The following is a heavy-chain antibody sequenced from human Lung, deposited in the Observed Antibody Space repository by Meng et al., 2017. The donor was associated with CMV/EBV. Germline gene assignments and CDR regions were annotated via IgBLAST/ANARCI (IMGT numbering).Heavy chain of an antibody. CDR3: TRRGPAAMGGMDV. CDR1: GFTFSGSA. D-gene: IGHD2-2*01. Sequence: GEXXTISCAASGFTFSGSAMHWVRQASGKGLEWVGRIRSKANSYATAYAASVKGRFTISRDDSKNTAYLQMNSLKTEDTAVYYCTRRGPAAMGGMDVWGQGTTVTVSS. J-gene: IGHJ6*02. V-gene: IGHV3-73*01. CDR2: IRSKANSYAT.